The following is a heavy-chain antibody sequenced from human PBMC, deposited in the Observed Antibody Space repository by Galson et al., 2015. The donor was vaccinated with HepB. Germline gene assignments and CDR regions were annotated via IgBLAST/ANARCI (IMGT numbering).Heavy chain of an antibody. CDR1: GFTFSNAW. J-gene: IGHJ4*02. V-gene: IGHV3-15*01. Sequence: SLRLSCAASGFTFSNAWMSWVRQAPGKGLEWVGRIKSKTDGGTTDYAAPVKGRFTISRDDSKNTLYLQMNSLKTEDTAVYYCTTFIWFGELLWVDYWGQGTLVTVSS. CDR2: IKSKTDGGTT. CDR3: TTFIWFGELLWVDY. D-gene: IGHD3-10*01.